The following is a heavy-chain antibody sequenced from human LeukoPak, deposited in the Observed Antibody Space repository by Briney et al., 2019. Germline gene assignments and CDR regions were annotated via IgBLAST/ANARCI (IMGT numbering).Heavy chain of an antibody. J-gene: IGHJ5*02. CDR3: SRDRHWSSTSCYWFDP. CDR2: IILIFGTA. Sequence: SVKLSCKASGGTFSSYAISWMRQAPGPGLEWMGGIILIFGTANYAQKFQGRVTITTDESTSTAYMELSSLRSEDTAVYYCSRDRHWSSTSCYWFDPWGQGTLVTVSS. CDR1: GGTFSSYA. D-gene: IGHD2-2*01. V-gene: IGHV1-69*05.